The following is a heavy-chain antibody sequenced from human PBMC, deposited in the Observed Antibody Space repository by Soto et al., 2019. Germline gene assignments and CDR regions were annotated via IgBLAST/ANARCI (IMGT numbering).Heavy chain of an antibody. Sequence: SETLSLTXTVSGGSISSYYWSWIRQPPGKGLEWIGYIYYSGSTNYNPSLKSRVTISVDTSKNQFSLKLSSVTAADTAVYYCARSTRYGDYEYLGQGTLVTSPQ. CDR2: IYYSGST. V-gene: IGHV4-59*01. J-gene: IGHJ4*02. CDR3: ARSTRYGDYEY. CDR1: GGSISSYY. D-gene: IGHD4-17*01.